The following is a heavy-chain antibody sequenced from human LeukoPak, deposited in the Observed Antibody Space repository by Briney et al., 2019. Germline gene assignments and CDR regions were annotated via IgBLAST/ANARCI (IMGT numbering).Heavy chain of an antibody. CDR2: IRYDGSNK. V-gene: IGHV3-30*02. J-gene: IGHJ6*03. D-gene: IGHD3-22*01. Sequence: PGGSLRLSCAASGFTFSSYGMHWVRQAPGKGLEWVAFIRYDGSNKYYADSVKGRFTISRDNSKNTLYLQMNSLRAGDTAVYYCAKEEGYYDSSGYSIPYYYYYMDVWGKGTTVTISS. CDR1: GFTFSSYG. CDR3: AKEEGYYDSSGYSIPYYYYYMDV.